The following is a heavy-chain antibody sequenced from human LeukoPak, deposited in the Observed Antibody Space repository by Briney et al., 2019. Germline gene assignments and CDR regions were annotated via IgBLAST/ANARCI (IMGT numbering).Heavy chain of an antibody. D-gene: IGHD2-8*01. Sequence: PGGSLRLCCAASGFTFSSYAMSWVRQAPGKGLEWVSAISGSGGNTYYADSVKGRFTISRDNSKNTLYLQMNALRAGDTAVYYCAKGINGYLYYFDYWGQGTLVTVSS. CDR1: GFTFSSYA. CDR3: AKGINGYLYYFDY. J-gene: IGHJ4*02. CDR2: ISGSGGNT. V-gene: IGHV3-23*01.